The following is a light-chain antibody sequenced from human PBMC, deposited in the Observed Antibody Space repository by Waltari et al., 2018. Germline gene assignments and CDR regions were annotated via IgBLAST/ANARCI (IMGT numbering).Light chain of an antibody. J-gene: IGKJ4*01. V-gene: IGKV1-12*01. CDR1: QGISSF. CDR3: QQGDSFPYT. Sequence: DIQMTQSPSSVSASIGDRVTITCRASQGISSFLAWYQQKPGKAPRILIYAASTLQSGVPPRFSGSGSGTDFTLTINNLQPEDFATYFCQQGDSFPYTFGGGTKVDIK. CDR2: AAS.